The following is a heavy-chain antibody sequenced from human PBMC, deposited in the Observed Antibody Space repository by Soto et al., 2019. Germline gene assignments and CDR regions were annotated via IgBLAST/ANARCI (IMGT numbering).Heavy chain of an antibody. V-gene: IGHV2-5*02. CDR3: ALRVLRVVLGLVTTTAIYFDF. J-gene: IGHJ4*02. D-gene: IGHD5-18*01. Sequence: QITLNESGPTQVNPRQTLTLTCTFSGFSLTTSGVGVGWIRQSPGKAPERLALIYWDDDKRYSPSLKSRRTTTKDTSKNQVVLATAALYAAETATYFCALRVLRVVLGLVTTTAIYFDFWGQGTPVAVSS. CDR1: GFSLTTSGVG. CDR2: IYWDDDK.